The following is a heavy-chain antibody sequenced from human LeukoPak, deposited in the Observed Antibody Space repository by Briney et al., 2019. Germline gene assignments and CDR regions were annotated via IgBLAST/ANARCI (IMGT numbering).Heavy chain of an antibody. CDR3: ARGVGQYYDFWSGYLAYGMDV. D-gene: IGHD3-3*01. V-gene: IGHV1-18*01. CDR2: ISAYNGNT. CDR1: GYTFTNYD. Sequence: GASVKVSCKASGYTFTNYDINWVRQAPGQGLEWMGWISAYNGNTNYAQKLQGRVTMTTDTSTSTAYMELRSLRSDDTAVYYCARGVGQYYDFWSGYLAYGMDVWGQGTTATVSS. J-gene: IGHJ6*02.